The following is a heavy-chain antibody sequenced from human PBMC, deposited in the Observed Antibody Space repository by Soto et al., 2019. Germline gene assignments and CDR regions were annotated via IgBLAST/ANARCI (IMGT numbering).Heavy chain of an antibody. CDR3: AHAKNWDYRPLYYFDY. V-gene: IGHV2-5*01. CDR1: GFSLNTSGVG. CDR2: IYGNDDQ. J-gene: IGHJ4*02. D-gene: IGHD1-7*01. Sequence: QITLKESGPTLVKPTQTLTLTCTFSGFSLNTSGVGVGWVRQPPGKALEWLALIYGNDDQRYNLILKNSLTLTNDTSRDPVVLTMTTMDPVDTATYYCAHAKNWDYRPLYYFDYWGQGTLVTVS.